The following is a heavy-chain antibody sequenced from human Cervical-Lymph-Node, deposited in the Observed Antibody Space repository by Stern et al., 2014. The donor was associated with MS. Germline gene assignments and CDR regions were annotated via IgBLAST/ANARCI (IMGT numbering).Heavy chain of an antibody. V-gene: IGHV3-30*03. J-gene: IGHJ4*02. CDR2: ISNDGSNK. CDR1: GVAFASYE. CDR3: ALPGHFYTNAPDY. D-gene: IGHD2-8*01. Sequence: VQLVESGGGVVQPGGSLRLSCATSGVAFASYELHWVRQAPGKGLEGVAFISNDGSNKYYADSLKDRFIVSRDYSKKTLNLQINSLRREDTAVYYCALPGHFYTNAPDYWGQGTLVTVSS.